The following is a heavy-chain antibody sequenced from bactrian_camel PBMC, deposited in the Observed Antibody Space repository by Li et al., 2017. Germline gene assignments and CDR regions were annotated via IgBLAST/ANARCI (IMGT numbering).Heavy chain of an antibody. CDR1: GYTYSSSC. D-gene: IGHD7*01. CDR2: ISTGADTT. Sequence: DVQLVESGGGSVQAGGSLRLTCVASGYTYSSSCMGWFRQAPGKEREGVAAISTGADTTYYSDSVKGRFTISRDNAKNTVYLQMNGLEPEDTAMFYCVADSARCYSYNWYEPFRNTYWGQGTQVTVS. J-gene: IGHJ4*01. V-gene: IGHV3S40*01. CDR3: VADSARCYSYNWYEPFRNTY.